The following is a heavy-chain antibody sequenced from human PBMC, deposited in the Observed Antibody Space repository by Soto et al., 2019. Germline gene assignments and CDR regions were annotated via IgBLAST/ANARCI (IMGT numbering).Heavy chain of an antibody. V-gene: IGHV4-31*03. CDR1: GVSINSGGYY. Sequence: SETVSLTSTVSGVSINSGGYYWSWILQHAGSGLEWIGYIYYSGSTYYNPSLESRVTISVDTSKNQFSLKLSSVTAADTAVYYCARGGTAYYYDSSGYYLFDYWGQGTLVTVSS. J-gene: IGHJ4*02. CDR2: IYYSGST. CDR3: ARGGTAYYYDSSGYYLFDY. D-gene: IGHD3-22*01.